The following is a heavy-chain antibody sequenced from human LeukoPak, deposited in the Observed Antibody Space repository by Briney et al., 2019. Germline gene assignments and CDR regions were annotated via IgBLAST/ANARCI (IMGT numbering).Heavy chain of an antibody. J-gene: IGHJ3*02. CDR1: GGSISSHY. Sequence: SETLSLTCTVSGGSISSHYWSWIRQPPGKGLEWIGYIYYTGSTNYNPSLKSRVTIPVDTSKNQFSLKLSSVTAADTAVYYCARVTDAFDIWGQGTMVTVSS. CDR3: ARVTDAFDI. V-gene: IGHV4-59*11. CDR2: IYYTGST.